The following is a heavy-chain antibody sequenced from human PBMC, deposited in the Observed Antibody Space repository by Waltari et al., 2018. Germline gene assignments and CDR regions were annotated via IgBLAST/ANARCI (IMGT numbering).Heavy chain of an antibody. CDR2: INHSGST. D-gene: IGHD6-19*01. Sequence: QVQLQQWGAGLLKPSETLSLTCAVYGGSFSGYYWSWIRQPPGKGLEWIGEINHSGSTNYNPSLKSRVTISVDTSKNQFSLKLSSVTAADTAVYYCARGRQWLAGGYFDYWGQGTLVTVSS. J-gene: IGHJ4*02. V-gene: IGHV4-34*01. CDR1: GGSFSGYY. CDR3: ARGRQWLAGGYFDY.